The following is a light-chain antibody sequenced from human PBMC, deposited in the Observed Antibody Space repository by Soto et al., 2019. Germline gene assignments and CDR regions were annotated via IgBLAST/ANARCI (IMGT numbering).Light chain of an antibody. J-gene: IGLJ1*01. CDR1: SSDVGGYNY. Sequence: QSALTQPASVSGSPGQSITLSCTGTSSDVGGYNYVSWYQQHPGKAPKLMIYDVSKRPSGVSNRFSGSKSGNTASLTISGLQAEDEADYYCSSHTSSSPSYVFGTGTKLTVL. V-gene: IGLV2-14*01. CDR2: DVS. CDR3: SSHTSSSPSYV.